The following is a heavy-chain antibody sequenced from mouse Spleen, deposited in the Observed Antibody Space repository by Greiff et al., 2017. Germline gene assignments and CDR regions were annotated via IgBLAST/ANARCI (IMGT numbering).Heavy chain of an antibody. CDR3: ARDYGSPYAMDY. CDR1: GYTFTSYW. J-gene: IGHJ4*01. D-gene: IGHD1-1*01. V-gene: IGHV1-55*01. Sequence: QVQLQQSGPELVKPGASVKMSCKASGYTFTSYWITWVKQRPGQGLEWIGDIYPGSGSTNYNEKFKSKATLTVDTSSSTAYMQLSSLTSEDSAVYYCARDYGSPYAMDYWGQGTSVTVSS. CDR2: IYPGSGST.